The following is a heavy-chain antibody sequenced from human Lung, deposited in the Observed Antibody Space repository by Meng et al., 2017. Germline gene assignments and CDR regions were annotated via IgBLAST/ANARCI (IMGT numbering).Heavy chain of an antibody. V-gene: IGHV3-74*01. CDR1: GFNFTDHW. CDR2: INRDGTKP. CDR3: TNDRLNH. J-gene: IGHJ1*01. D-gene: IGHD1-1*01. Sequence: EVGLVESGGGLVLPGGSLGVSGAAAGFNFTDHWMHWVRQGPGKGLVCVSRINRDGTKPTYADSVKGRFTISRDNAKNTLYLQMNNLRAEDTAFYYCTNDRLNHWGQGALVTVSS.